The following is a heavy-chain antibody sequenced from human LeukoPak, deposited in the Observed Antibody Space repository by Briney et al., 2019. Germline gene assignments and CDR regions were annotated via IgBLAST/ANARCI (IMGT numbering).Heavy chain of an antibody. V-gene: IGHV3-33*01. CDR1: GFTFSSYG. CDR3: ASMITYYDILTGHRELDV. D-gene: IGHD3-9*01. J-gene: IGHJ6*02. Sequence: GGSLRLSCAASGFTFSSYGMHWVRQAPGKGLEWVAVIWYDGSNKYYADSVKGRFTISRDNSKNTLYLQMNSLRAEDTAVYYCASMITYYDILTGHRELDVWGQGTTVTVSS. CDR2: IWYDGSNK.